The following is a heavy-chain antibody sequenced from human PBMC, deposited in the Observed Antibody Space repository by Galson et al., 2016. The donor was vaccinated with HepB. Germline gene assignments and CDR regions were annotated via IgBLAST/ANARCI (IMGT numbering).Heavy chain of an antibody. V-gene: IGHV3-11*01. Sequence: SLRLSCAASGFTFSDYYMAWIRQAPGKGLEWISYISSSGSIIYYADSVKGRFTISRDNANNSLYLQINSLRAEDTAVYFCARDPGYSSPFYYFDSWGQGTLVTVSS. J-gene: IGHJ4*02. D-gene: IGHD6-19*01. CDR3: ARDPGYSSPFYYFDS. CDR1: GFTFSDYY. CDR2: ISSSGSII.